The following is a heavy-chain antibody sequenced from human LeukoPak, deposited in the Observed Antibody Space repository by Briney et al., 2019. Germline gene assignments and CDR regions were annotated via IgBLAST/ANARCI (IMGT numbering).Heavy chain of an antibody. CDR3: AKGGGATNPYYYYYGMDV. CDR1: GFTFSSYA. Sequence: PGGSLRLSCAASGFTFSSYAMHRVRQAPGKGLEWVAVISYDGSNKYYADSVKGRFTISRDNSKNTLYLQMNSLRAEDTAVYYCAKGGGATNPYYYYYGMDVWGQGTTVTVSS. CDR2: ISYDGSNK. V-gene: IGHV3-30*04. D-gene: IGHD1-26*01. J-gene: IGHJ6*02.